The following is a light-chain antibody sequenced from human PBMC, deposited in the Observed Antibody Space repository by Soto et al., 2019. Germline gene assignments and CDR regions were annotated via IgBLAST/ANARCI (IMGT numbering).Light chain of an antibody. Sequence: DIQMTQSPSTLSASVGDRVTITCRASQTISSWLAWYQQKPGKAPKILIYDAYSLESGVPSRFSGSGSGTEFTLTISSLQPDDFATYYCQQYNSYWTFGQGTKVDIK. CDR2: DAY. J-gene: IGKJ1*01. CDR3: QQYNSYWT. V-gene: IGKV1-5*01. CDR1: QTISSW.